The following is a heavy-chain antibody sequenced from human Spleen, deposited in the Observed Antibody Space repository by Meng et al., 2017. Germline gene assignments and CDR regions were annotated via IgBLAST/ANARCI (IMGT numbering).Heavy chain of an antibody. Sequence: GESLKISCAASGFTVSSNYMSWVRQAPGKGLEWVSVIYSGGSTYYADSVKGRFTISRDNAKNSLYLQMNSLRAEDTAVYYCARVVIIVGDAFDIWGQGTMVTVSS. V-gene: IGHV3-53*01. J-gene: IGHJ3*02. D-gene: IGHD3-3*01. CDR2: IYSGGST. CDR3: ARVVIIVGDAFDI. CDR1: GFTVSSNY.